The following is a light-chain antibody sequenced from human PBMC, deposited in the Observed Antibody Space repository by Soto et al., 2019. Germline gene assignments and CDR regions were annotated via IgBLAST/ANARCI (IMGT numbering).Light chain of an antibody. CDR3: CAYAGSSTLV. J-gene: IGLJ3*02. Sequence: QSALTQPASVSGSPGQSITISCTGTSSDVGSYNLVSWYQQHPGKAPKLMIYEGNKRPSGVSNRFSASKSSNTASLTISGLHAEDDADYYCCAYAGSSTLVFGGGTKLTVL. CDR1: SSDVGSYNL. CDR2: EGN. V-gene: IGLV2-23*01.